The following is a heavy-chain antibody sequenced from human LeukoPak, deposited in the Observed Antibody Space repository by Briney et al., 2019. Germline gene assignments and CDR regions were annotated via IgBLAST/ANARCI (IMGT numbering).Heavy chain of an antibody. CDR2: IKQDGSEK. Sequence: PGGSLRLSCAASGFTFSSYWTSWVRQAPGKGLEWVANIKQDGSEKYYVDSVKGRFTISRDNAKNSLYLQMNSLRAEDTAVYYCASGGGFDYWGQGTLVTVSS. D-gene: IGHD3-16*01. CDR3: ASGGGFDY. V-gene: IGHV3-7*01. J-gene: IGHJ4*02. CDR1: GFTFSSYW.